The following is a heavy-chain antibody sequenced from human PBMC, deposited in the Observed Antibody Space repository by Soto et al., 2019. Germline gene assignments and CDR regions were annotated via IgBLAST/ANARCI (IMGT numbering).Heavy chain of an antibody. Sequence: SGPTLVNPTPTLTLTCTFSGFSLSTSGMCVSWIRKPPGKALEWLALIDWGDDKYYSTSLKTRLTISKDTSKNQVVLTMTNMDPVDTATYYCARSYYARYYYGMDVWGQGTTVTVSS. CDR2: IDWGDDK. J-gene: IGHJ6*02. V-gene: IGHV2-70*01. CDR1: GFSLSTSGMC. CDR3: ARSYYARYYYGMDV. D-gene: IGHD2-2*01.